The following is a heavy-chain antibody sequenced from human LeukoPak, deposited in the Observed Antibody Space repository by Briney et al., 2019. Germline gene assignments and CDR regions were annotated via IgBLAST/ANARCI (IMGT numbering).Heavy chain of an antibody. CDR1: GGSISSNSYS. CDR3: ASTTWGRVTRWYFDL. D-gene: IGHD4-17*01. Sequence: SETLSLTCTVSGGSISSNSYSWGWIRQPPGKGPEWIGSIFYSGSTSYNPSLKSRVTISVDTSKSQFSLKLTSVTASDTAVYYCASTTWGRVTRWYFDLWGRGTLVTVSS. J-gene: IGHJ2*01. CDR2: IFYSGST. V-gene: IGHV4-39*01.